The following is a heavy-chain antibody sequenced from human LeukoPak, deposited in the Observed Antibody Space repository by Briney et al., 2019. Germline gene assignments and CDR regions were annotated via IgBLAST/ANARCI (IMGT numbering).Heavy chain of an antibody. V-gene: IGHV4-39*07. Sequence: KPSETLSLTCTVSGGSISINNYYWAWIRQPPGKGLEWIGSIYYTGTTYYNPSLKNRVTISVDTSKNQFSLRLSSVTAADTAMYYCARDSVLIQPGTTPWGQGTLVTVSS. J-gene: IGHJ5*02. CDR2: IYYTGTT. CDR1: GGSISINNYY. D-gene: IGHD1-1*01. CDR3: ARDSVLIQPGTTP.